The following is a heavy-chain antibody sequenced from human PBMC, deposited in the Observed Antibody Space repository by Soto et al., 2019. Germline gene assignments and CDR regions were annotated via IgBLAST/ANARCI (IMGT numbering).Heavy chain of an antibody. Sequence: SLRLTGTASGLTSGDYAMSWVRQDPGKGQEWVEFNRSKASGGTAEYDASVKGRYTFLREDSKRTAYLQTNSPKPYPTAIYYCTREQPITPWGQATKVIVS. J-gene: IGHJ5*01. CDR1: GLTSGDYA. CDR3: TREQPITP. D-gene: IGHD1-20*01. CDR2: NRSKASGGTA. V-gene: IGHV3-49*04.